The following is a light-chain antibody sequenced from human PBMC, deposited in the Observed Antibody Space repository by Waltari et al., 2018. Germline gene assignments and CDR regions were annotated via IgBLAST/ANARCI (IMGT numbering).Light chain of an antibody. Sequence: DIQMTQSPSTLSASVGDRVTITCRASQSNSRLLAWYQQAPGKAPKLLIYDASSLQSGVPSRFSGSGSGTEFTLTISSLQPDDFVTYYCQQYNNWAFGQGTKVEIK. CDR3: QQYNNWA. CDR2: DAS. CDR1: QSNSRL. V-gene: IGKV1-5*01. J-gene: IGKJ1*01.